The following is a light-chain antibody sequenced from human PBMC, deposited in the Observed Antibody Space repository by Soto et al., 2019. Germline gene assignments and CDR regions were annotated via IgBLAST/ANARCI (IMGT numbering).Light chain of an antibody. Sequence: AIRMTQSPSSLSASTGDRVTITCRASQGISSYLAWYQQKPGKAPKLLIYAASTLQSGVPSRFSGSGSGTDFTLTISCLQSEDFATYYCQQSYSYPRTFGQGTKGEIK. V-gene: IGKV1-8*01. CDR3: QQSYSYPRT. CDR1: QGISSY. CDR2: AAS. J-gene: IGKJ1*01.